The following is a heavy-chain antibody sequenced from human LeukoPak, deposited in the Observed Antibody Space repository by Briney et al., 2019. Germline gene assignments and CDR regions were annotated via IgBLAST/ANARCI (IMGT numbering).Heavy chain of an antibody. J-gene: IGHJ4*02. CDR1: GFTFSNYA. D-gene: IGHD6-13*01. Sequence: GGSLRLSCAASGFTFSNYAMHWVRQAPGKGLEWVAVISYDGSNKYYADPVKGRFTISRDNSKNTLFLQMNSLRAEDTALYYCAKDQGAFGYSRGRGYYFDYWGQGTLVTVSA. CDR3: AKDQGAFGYSRGRGYYFDY. CDR2: ISYDGSNK. V-gene: IGHV3-30*18.